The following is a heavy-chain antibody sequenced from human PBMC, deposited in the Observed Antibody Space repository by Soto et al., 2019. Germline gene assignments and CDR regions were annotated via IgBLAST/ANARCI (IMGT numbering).Heavy chain of an antibody. J-gene: IGHJ6*02. CDR1: GFTFSSYE. V-gene: IGHV3-48*03. D-gene: IGHD2-2*01. Sequence: GGSLRLSCAASGFTFSSYEMNWVRQAPGKGLEWVSYISSSGSTIYYADSVKGRFTISRDNAKNSLYLQMNSLRAEDTAVYYCARDPPDYCSSTSCANNYYYGMDVWGQGTTVTVSS. CDR3: ARDPPDYCSSTSCANNYYYGMDV. CDR2: ISSSGSTI.